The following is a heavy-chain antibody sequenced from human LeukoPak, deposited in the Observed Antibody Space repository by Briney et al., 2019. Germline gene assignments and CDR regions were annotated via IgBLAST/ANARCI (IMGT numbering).Heavy chain of an antibody. Sequence: VASVKVSCKASGYTFTGYCMHWVRQAPGQGLGWMGWINPNSGGTNYAQKFQGRVTMTRDTSISTAYMELSRLRSDDTAVYYCARHAPNWNYVGEVWFDPWGQGTLVTVSS. J-gene: IGHJ5*02. CDR1: GYTFTGYC. V-gene: IGHV1-2*02. CDR2: INPNSGGT. CDR3: ARHAPNWNYVGEVWFDP. D-gene: IGHD1-7*01.